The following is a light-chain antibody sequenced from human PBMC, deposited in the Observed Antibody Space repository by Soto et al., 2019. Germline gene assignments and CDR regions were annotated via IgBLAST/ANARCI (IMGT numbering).Light chain of an antibody. CDR3: QQYGSSPYT. CDR2: DAS. Sequence: EIVLTQSPGTLSLSPGERATLSCRASQSVSSSSLAWYQQKLGQAPRLLIYDASSRATGIPDRFSGNGSGTDVTLAISRLEPEDFAVYYCQQYGSSPYTFGQGTELEIK. J-gene: IGKJ2*01. CDR1: QSVSSSS. V-gene: IGKV3-20*01.